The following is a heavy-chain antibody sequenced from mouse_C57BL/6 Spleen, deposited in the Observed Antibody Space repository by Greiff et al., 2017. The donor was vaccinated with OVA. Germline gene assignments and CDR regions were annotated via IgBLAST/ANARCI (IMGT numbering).Heavy chain of an antibody. CDR1: GYSITSGYY. CDR3: ARGAMVTTTGGFAY. J-gene: IGHJ3*01. D-gene: IGHD2-2*01. CDR2: ISYDGSN. V-gene: IGHV3-6*01. Sequence: EVQLQQSGPGLVKPSQSLSLTCSVTGYSITSGYYWNWIRQFPGNKLEWMGYISYDGSNNYNPSLKNRISITRDTSKNQFFLKLNSVTTEDTATYYCARGAMVTTTGGFAYWGQGTLVTVSA.